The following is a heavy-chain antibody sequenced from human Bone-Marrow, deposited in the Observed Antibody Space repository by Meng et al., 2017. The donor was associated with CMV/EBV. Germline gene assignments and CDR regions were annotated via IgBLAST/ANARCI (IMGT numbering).Heavy chain of an antibody. CDR2: IIPILGIA. Sequence: SVKVSCKASGGTFSSYAISWVRQAPGQGLEWMGGIIPILGIANYAQKFQGRVTITADKSTSTAYMELSSLRSEDTAVYYCASRRKNSSSSLGIYYYYYGMAVWGQGNMVTGSS. CDR3: ASRRKNSSSSLGIYYYYYGMAV. D-gene: IGHD6-6*01. V-gene: IGHV1-69*10. J-gene: IGHJ6*02. CDR1: GGTFSSYA.